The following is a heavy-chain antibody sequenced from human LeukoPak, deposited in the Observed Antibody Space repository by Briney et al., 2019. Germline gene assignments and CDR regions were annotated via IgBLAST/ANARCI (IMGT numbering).Heavy chain of an antibody. D-gene: IGHD3-10*01. V-gene: IGHV4-34*01. J-gene: IGHJ6*02. CDR2: INHSGST. CDR3: ARSGSGSHTYYYYGMDV. CDR1: GGSFSGYY. Sequence: PSETLSLTCAVYGGSFSGYYWNWIRQPPGKGLEWIGKINHSGSTNYNPSLKSRVTISVDTSKNQFSLKLSSVTAADTAVYCCARSGSGSHTYYYYGMDVWGQGTTVTVSS.